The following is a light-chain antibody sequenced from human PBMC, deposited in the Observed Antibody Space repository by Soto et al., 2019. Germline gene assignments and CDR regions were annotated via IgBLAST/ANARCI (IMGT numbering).Light chain of an antibody. CDR2: LNIDGSH. CDR3: QTWGTGIVV. V-gene: IGLV4-69*01. CDR1: SGHSSYA. J-gene: IGLJ2*01. Sequence: QPVLTQSPSASASLGASVKLTCTLSSGHSSYAIAWHQQQPEKGPRYLMNLNIDGSHTKGDGIPDRFSGSSSGAERYLTISSLQSEDEADYYCQTWGTGIVVFGGGTKLTVL.